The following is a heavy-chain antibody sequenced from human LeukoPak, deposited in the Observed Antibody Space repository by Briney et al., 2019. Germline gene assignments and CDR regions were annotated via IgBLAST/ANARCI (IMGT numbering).Heavy chain of an antibody. V-gene: IGHV1-69*06. D-gene: IGHD1-26*01. CDR1: GCTFSSYA. Sequence: ASVKVSCKASGCTFSSYAISWVRQAPGQGLEWMGGIIPIFGTANYAQKFQGRVTITADKSTSTAYMELSSLRSEDTAVYYCARDRVGRGWFDPCGQGTLVTVSS. CDR2: IIPIFGTA. J-gene: IGHJ5*02. CDR3: ARDRVGRGWFDP.